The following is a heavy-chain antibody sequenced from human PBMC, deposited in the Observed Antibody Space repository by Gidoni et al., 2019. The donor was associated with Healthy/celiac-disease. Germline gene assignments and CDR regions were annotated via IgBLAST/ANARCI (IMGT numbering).Heavy chain of an antibody. D-gene: IGHD6-19*01. V-gene: IGHV3-23*01. CDR1: GFTLSSYA. CDR3: AKGRYSSGKQYYFDY. CDR2: ISGSGGST. Sequence: ELQLLASGGRLVQPGGSLSLSCPASGFTLSSYAMSWVRQAAGKGLEWVSAISGSGGSTYYADSVKGRFTISRDNSKNTLYLQMNSLRAEDTAVYYCAKGRYSSGKQYYFDYWGQGTLVTVSS. J-gene: IGHJ4*02.